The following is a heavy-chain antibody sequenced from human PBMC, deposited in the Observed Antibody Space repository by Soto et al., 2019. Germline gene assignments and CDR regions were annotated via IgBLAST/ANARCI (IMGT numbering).Heavy chain of an antibody. CDR1: GFTFSSYA. V-gene: IGHV3-30-3*01. J-gene: IGHJ5*02. CDR2: ISYDGSNK. CDR3: ARDQFPLPEGRLDP. Sequence: QVQLVESGGGVVQPGRSLRLSCAASGFTFSSYAMHWVRQAPGKGLEWVAVISYDGSNKYYADSVKGRFTISRDNSKNTLYLQMNSLRAEDTAVYYCARDQFPLPEGRLDPWGQGTLVTVSS.